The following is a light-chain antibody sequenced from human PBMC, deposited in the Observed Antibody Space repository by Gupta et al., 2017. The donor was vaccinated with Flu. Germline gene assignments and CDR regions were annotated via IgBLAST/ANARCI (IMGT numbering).Light chain of an antibody. CDR1: ALSRKY. J-gene: IGLJ3*02. Sequence: GDALSRKYGYWYQQKSGQAPKLVIYEDNKRPSGIPERFSGSSSGTMATLTITGVQVDDEADYYCFSTDSSGNHWVFGGGTKLTVL. CDR3: FSTDSSGNHWV. CDR2: EDN. V-gene: IGLV3-10*01.